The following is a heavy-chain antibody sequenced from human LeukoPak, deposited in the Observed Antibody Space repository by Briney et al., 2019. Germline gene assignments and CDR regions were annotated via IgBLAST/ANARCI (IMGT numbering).Heavy chain of an antibody. Sequence: ASVKVSCKASGYTFTGYYMHWVRQAPGQGLEWMGWINPNSGGTNYAQKFQGRVTMTRDTSISTAYMELSRLRSDDTAVYYCARDRGPLVVPAAIFGWFDPWGQGTLVTVSS. CDR2: INPNSGGT. D-gene: IGHD2-2*01. CDR3: ARDRGPLVVPAAIFGWFDP. J-gene: IGHJ5*02. V-gene: IGHV1-2*02. CDR1: GYTFTGYY.